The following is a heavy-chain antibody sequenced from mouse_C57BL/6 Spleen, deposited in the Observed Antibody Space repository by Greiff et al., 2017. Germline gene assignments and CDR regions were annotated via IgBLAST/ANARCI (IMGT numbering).Heavy chain of an antibody. V-gene: IGHV5-4*03. CDR3: ERHPYSNYEGRWFAY. J-gene: IGHJ3*01. Sequence: EVKLMESGGGLVKPGGSLKLSCAASGFTFSSYAMSWVRQTPEKRLEWVATISDGGSYTYYPDNVKGRFTISRDNAKNNLYLQMSHLKSEDTAMYYCERHPYSNYEGRWFAYWGQGTLVTVSA. D-gene: IGHD2-5*01. CDR1: GFTFSSYA. CDR2: ISDGGSYT.